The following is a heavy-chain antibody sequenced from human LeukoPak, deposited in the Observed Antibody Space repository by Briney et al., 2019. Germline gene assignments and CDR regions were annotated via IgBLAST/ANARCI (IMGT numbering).Heavy chain of an antibody. CDR3: ARRDALRFLEWLVEYYFDY. Sequence: GASVKVSCKASGYTFTSYGISWVRQATGQGLEWMGWMNPNSGNTGYAQKFQGRVTMTRNTSISTACMELSSLRSEDTAVYYCARRDALRFLEWLVEYYFDYWGQGTLVTVSS. D-gene: IGHD3-3*01. V-gene: IGHV1-8*02. J-gene: IGHJ4*02. CDR1: GYTFTSYG. CDR2: MNPNSGNT.